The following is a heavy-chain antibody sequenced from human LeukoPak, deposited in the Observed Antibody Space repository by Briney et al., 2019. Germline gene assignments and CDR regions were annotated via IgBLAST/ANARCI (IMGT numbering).Heavy chain of an antibody. V-gene: IGHV3-30*02. Sequence: GGSLRLSCAASGFTFSSYGMHWVRQAPGKGLEWVAFIRYDGSNKYYADSVKGRFTISRDNSKNTLYLQMNSLRAEDTAVYHCARDVPPLHYYDSSGYYSDWGQGTLVTVSS. D-gene: IGHD3-22*01. J-gene: IGHJ4*02. CDR3: ARDVPPLHYYDSSGYYSD. CDR2: IRYDGSNK. CDR1: GFTFSSYG.